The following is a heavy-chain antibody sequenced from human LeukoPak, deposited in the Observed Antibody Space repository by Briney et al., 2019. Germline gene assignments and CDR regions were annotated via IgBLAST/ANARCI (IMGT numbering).Heavy chain of an antibody. CDR2: ISSSSSYI. V-gene: IGHV3-21*01. CDR1: GFTFSSYS. Sequence: PGGSLRLSCAASGFTFSSYSMNWVRQAPGKGLEWVSSISSSSSYIYYADSVKGRFTISRDNAKNSLYLQMNSLRAEDTAVYYCATVPYSSGWPGAFDIWGQGTMVTVSS. J-gene: IGHJ3*02. D-gene: IGHD6-19*01. CDR3: ATVPYSSGWPGAFDI.